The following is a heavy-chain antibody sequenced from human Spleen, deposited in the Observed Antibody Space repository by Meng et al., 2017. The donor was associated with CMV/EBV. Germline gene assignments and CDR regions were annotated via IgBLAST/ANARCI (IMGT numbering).Heavy chain of an antibody. V-gene: IGHV4-4*02. CDR2: IYHSGST. J-gene: IGHJ4*02. CDR3: ARIERRRILKYCGSDCSTTDY. D-gene: IGHD2-21*02. Sequence: SRLWNWVRRVPGKGLGWIEEIYHSGSTNYNQSLKSRDTISVDRFKNQFSLKLGSVTAADTAVYYCARIERRRILKYCGSDCSTTDYWGQGTLVTVSS. CDR1: SRL.